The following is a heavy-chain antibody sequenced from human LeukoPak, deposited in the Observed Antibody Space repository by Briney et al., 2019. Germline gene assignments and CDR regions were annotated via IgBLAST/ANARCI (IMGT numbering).Heavy chain of an antibody. CDR3: AKSFGYSYGDGAFDI. CDR1: GFVFDDYA. Sequence: GGSLRLPCAASGFVFDDYAMHWVRQTPGKGLEWVSGISWNSGTEGYADSVKGRFTISRDNAKNSLYLQMNSLRAEDTALYYCAKSFGYSYGDGAFDIWGQGTMVTVSS. CDR2: ISWNSGTE. V-gene: IGHV3-9*01. J-gene: IGHJ3*02. D-gene: IGHD5-18*01.